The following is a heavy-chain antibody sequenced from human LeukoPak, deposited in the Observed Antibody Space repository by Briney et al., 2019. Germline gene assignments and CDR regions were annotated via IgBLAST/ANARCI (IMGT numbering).Heavy chain of an antibody. V-gene: IGHV4-59*02. CDR3: ARIHRYCSGGACYVLDN. D-gene: IGHD2-15*01. CDR1: GGSVSGYY. CDR2: VYYSGST. Sequence: PSETLSLTCVVSGGSVSGYYWGWIRQPPGRGLEWIGYVYYSGSTNYNPSFKSRITISVDTSRNQFSLQLGSVTAADTAVYYCARIHRYCSGGACYVLDNWGQGTLVAVSS. J-gene: IGHJ4*02.